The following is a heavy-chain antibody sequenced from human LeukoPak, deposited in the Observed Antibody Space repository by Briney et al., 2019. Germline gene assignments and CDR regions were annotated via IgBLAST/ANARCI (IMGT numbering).Heavy chain of an antibody. V-gene: IGHV3-33*01. CDR1: GFTFSSYG. CDR2: IWYDGSNK. Sequence: PGGSLRLSCAASGFTFSSYGMHWVRQAPGKGLEWVAVIWYDGSNKYYADSVKGRFTISRDNSKNTLYLQMNSLRAEDTAVYYCARDASDYGGYGVGYWGQGTLVTVSS. D-gene: IGHD4-17*01. CDR3: ARDASDYGGYGVGY. J-gene: IGHJ4*02.